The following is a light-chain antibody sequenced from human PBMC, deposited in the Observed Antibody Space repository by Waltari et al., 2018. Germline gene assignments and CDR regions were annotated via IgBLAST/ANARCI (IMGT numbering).Light chain of an antibody. J-gene: IGLJ2*01. CDR1: SSDVGGYNY. V-gene: IGLV2-14*03. CDR3: SSYTSGNTVI. Sequence: QSALTQPASVSGSHGQSTTMSCIGTSSDVGGYNYISWYQQHPGKAPKVMIYDVRNRHSGVSNRFSGSKSGNTASLTISGLQAEDEAAYYFSSYTSGNTVIFGGGTKLTVL. CDR2: DVR.